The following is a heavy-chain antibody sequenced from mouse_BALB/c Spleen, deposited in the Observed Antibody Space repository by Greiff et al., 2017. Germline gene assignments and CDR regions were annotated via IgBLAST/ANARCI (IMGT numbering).Heavy chain of an antibody. Sequence: QVQLQQSAAELARPGASVKMSCKASGYTFTSYTMHWVKQRPGQGLEWIGYINPSSGYTEYNQKFKDKTTLTADKSSSTAYMQLSSLTSEDSAVYYCARGDGYYDAMDYWGQGTSVTVSS. CDR1: GYTFTSYT. D-gene: IGHD2-3*01. CDR3: ARGDGYYDAMDY. CDR2: INPSSGYT. J-gene: IGHJ4*01. V-gene: IGHV1-4*02.